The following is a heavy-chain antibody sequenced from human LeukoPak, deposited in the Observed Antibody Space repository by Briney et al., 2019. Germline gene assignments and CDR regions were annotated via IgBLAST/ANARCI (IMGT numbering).Heavy chain of an antibody. CDR2: ISYDGSNK. J-gene: IGHJ4*02. V-gene: IGHV3-30-3*01. D-gene: IGHD3/OR15-3a*01. Sequence: GGSLRLSCAASGFTFSSYAMHWVRQAPGKGLEWVAVISYDGSNKYYADSVKGRFTISRDNAKNSLYLQMNSLRADDTAVYYCARDRDWGYFDYWGQGTLVTVAS. CDR1: GFTFSSYA. CDR3: ARDRDWGYFDY.